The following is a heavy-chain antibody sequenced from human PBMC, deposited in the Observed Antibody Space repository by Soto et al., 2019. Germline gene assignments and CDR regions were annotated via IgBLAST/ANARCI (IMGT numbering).Heavy chain of an antibody. Sequence: PGESLKISCEGSGYGFSNHWIAWVRQMPGKGLEWLGIIFPEDSDTRYTPSLQGQVTISADKSINTAYLQWSSLKASDTATYYCARLFRNYYSGIDVWRQRTTVTVTS. CDR3: ARLFRNYYSGIDV. J-gene: IGHJ6*02. V-gene: IGHV5-51*01. CDR2: IFPEDSDT. D-gene: IGHD3-10*01. CDR1: GYGFSNHW.